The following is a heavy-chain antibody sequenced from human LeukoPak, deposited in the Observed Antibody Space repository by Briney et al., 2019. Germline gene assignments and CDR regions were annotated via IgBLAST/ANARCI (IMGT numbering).Heavy chain of an antibody. J-gene: IGHJ4*02. D-gene: IGHD3-22*01. CDR2: ISYDGSNK. CDR3: ARDKFRRRSSGYSRILDY. V-gene: IGHV3-30*04. CDR1: GFTFSSYA. Sequence: GGSLRLSCAASGFTFSSYAMHWVRQAPGKGLEWVAVISYDGSNKYYADSVKGRFTISRDNSKNTLYLRMNSLRAEDTAVYYCARDKFRRRSSGYSRILDYWGQGTLVTVSS.